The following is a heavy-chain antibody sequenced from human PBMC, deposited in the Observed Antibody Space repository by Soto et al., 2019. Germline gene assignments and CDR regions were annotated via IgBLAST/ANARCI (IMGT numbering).Heavy chain of an antibody. CDR3: ARSYSGTFYGYDT. CDR1: GSSISSYH. CDR2: VFYTGST. V-gene: IGHV4-59*01. Sequence: LSHTCTVSGSSISSYHRSWIRQSPGKGLEWIGYVFYTGSTKYNPALKRRVTISVDTSKNQFSLKLSSVSAADTGLYYCARSYSGTFYGYDTWGQGILVTVSS. D-gene: IGHD1-26*01. J-gene: IGHJ5*02.